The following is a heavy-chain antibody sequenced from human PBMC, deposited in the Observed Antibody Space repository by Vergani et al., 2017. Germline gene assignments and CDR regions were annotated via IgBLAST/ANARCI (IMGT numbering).Heavy chain of an antibody. D-gene: IGHD5-12*01. V-gene: IGHV3-23*01. J-gene: IGHJ6*02. CDR3: AKAKPRNSGYDYLYYYHGMDV. CDR1: GFTFNHYA. Sequence: EVQLLESGGDLVQPGGSLRLSCAASGFTFNHYAMNWVRQAPGKGLEWVSGISGSGGSTYYAGSVKGRFTISRDSAKNTLYLQMNTLSAGDTAVYYCAKAKPRNSGYDYLYYYHGMDVWGQGTTVTVAS. CDR2: ISGSGGST.